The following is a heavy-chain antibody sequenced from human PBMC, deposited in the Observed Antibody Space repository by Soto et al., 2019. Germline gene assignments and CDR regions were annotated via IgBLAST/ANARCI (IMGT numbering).Heavy chain of an antibody. D-gene: IGHD2-21*01. V-gene: IGHV4-61*01. CDR1: GGSVSSGSYF. Sequence: ASETLSLTCTVSGGSVSSGSYFWSWIRQPPGKGLEWIGYIFSSGSTTYTPSLKSRVTISVDTSRNQFSLKLTSVTAADTAVYYCARPGPWGGTLHYWGQGTQVTVSS. CDR3: ARPGPWGGTLHY. J-gene: IGHJ4*02. CDR2: IFSSGST.